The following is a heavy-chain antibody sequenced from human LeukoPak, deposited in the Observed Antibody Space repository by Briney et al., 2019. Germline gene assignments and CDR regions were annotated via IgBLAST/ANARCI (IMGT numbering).Heavy chain of an antibody. CDR1: GGSISSGGYY. D-gene: IGHD3-10*01. J-gene: IGHJ4*02. CDR3: ARSGGYYFDY. V-gene: IGHV4-31*03. Sequence: SETLSLTCSVSGGSISSGGYYWSWIRQHPGKGLEWIGYIYYSGSTYYNPSLKSRVTISVDTSKNQFSLKLSSVTAADTAVYYCARSGGYYFDYWGQGTLVTVSS. CDR2: IYYSGST.